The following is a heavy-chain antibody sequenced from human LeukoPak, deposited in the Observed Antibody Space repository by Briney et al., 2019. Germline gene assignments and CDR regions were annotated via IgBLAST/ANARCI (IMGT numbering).Heavy chain of an antibody. J-gene: IGHJ4*02. Sequence: GGSLRLSCTASGFTFGDYAMSWVRQAPGKGLEWVCFIRSKAYGGTTEYAASVKGRFTISRDDSKSIAYLQMNSLKTEDTAVYYCTRDPKCGGDCYYDYWGQGTLVTVSS. V-gene: IGHV3-49*04. CDR1: GFTFGDYA. CDR2: IRSKAYGGTT. CDR3: TRDPKCGGDCYYDY. D-gene: IGHD2-21*02.